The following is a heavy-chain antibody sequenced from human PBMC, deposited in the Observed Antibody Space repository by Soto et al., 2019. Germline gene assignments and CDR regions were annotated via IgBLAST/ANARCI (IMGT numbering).Heavy chain of an antibody. CDR2: IYHSGST. V-gene: IGHV4-59*01. Sequence: SETLSLTCTVSGGSISSYYWSWIRQPPGKGLEWIGYIYHSGSTYYNPSLKSRVTISVDRSKNQFSLKLSSVTAADTAVYYCAREGPNYFDYWGQGTLVTVPQ. J-gene: IGHJ4*02. CDR3: AREGPNYFDY. CDR1: GGSISSYY.